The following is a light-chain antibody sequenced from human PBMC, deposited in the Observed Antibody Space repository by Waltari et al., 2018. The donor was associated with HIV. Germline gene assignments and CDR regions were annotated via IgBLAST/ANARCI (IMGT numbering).Light chain of an antibody. CDR1: SSDIGAYNF. CDR3: SSYAGSNRFVV. J-gene: IGLJ2*01. V-gene: IGLV2-8*01. Sequence: QSALTQPPSASGSPGPSVAISCTGTSSDIGAYNFVSWYHQQPGSAPKLIIFEVTKRPTGVPDRFSGSKSGNTASLTVSGLLPEDDADYYCSSYAGSNRFVVFGGGTRLTVL. CDR2: EVT.